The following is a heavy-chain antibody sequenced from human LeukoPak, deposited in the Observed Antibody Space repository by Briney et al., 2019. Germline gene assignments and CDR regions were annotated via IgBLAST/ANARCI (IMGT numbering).Heavy chain of an antibody. Sequence: GGSLRLSCAASGFTFSDYYMSWIRQAPGKELEWVSYISSSGSTIYYADSVKGRFTISRDNAKNSLYLQMNSLRAEDTGVYYCARDIVVVVAATENYYYYGMDVWGQGTTVTVSS. CDR3: ARDIVVVVAATENYYYYGMDV. CDR2: ISSSGSTI. D-gene: IGHD2-15*01. J-gene: IGHJ6*02. V-gene: IGHV3-11*01. CDR1: GFTFSDYY.